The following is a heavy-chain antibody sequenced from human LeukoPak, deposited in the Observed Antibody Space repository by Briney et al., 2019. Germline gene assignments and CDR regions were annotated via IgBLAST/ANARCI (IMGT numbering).Heavy chain of an antibody. D-gene: IGHD6-13*01. CDR3: AKEGAAAGFNWFDP. Sequence: HPGGSLRLSCAASVFTFSSYSMSWVRQVPGKGLEWLSSMSGSDGSTYIADTVKGRFTSSKDNIRKTLYLQMNSLRAEDTAVYCCAKEGAAAGFNWFDPWGQGTQVTVSS. CDR2: MSGSDGST. V-gene: IGHV3-23*01. CDR1: VFTFSSYS. J-gene: IGHJ5*02.